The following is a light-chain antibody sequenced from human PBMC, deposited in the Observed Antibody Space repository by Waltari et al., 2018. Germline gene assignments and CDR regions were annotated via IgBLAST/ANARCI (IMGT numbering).Light chain of an antibody. Sequence: DFVLTQSPLSLPVTPGEPASISCRSSQSLLNSNGYNYLDWYLQKPGQSPQLLIYLASNRGSGVPDRFSGSGSGTDFTLKISRVEAEDVGVYYCMQALQTQMFGQGTKVEIK. CDR2: LAS. V-gene: IGKV2-28*01. CDR3: MQALQTQM. CDR1: QSLLNSNGYNY. J-gene: IGKJ1*01.